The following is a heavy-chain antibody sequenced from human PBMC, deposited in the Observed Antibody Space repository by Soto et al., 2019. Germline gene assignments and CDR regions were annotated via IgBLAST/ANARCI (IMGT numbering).Heavy chain of an antibody. J-gene: IGHJ5*02. D-gene: IGHD2-8*02. CDR1: GGTFSSYA. V-gene: IGHV1-46*01. CDR2: INPSGGST. CDR3: ARARGVLDAFWFDP. Sequence: ASVKVSCKASGGTFSSYAISWVRQAPGQGLEWMGIINPSGGSTSYAQKFQGRVTMTRDTSTSTVYMELSSLRSEDTAVYYCARARGVLDAFWFDPWGQGTLVTAPQ.